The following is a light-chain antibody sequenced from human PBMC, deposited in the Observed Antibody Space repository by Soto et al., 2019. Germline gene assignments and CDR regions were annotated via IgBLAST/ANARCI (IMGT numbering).Light chain of an antibody. V-gene: IGKV1-5*03. CDR1: QSISSW. J-gene: IGKJ1*01. CDR3: QQYNSYSPT. CDR2: KAS. Sequence: DFQMTQSHSPLSASVGDRCTITCRASQSISSWLAWYQQEPGKAPKLLIHKASSLQSGVPSRFSGSGSGTDFTLTISCLHPDDFATYYCQQYNSYSPTFGQVAKV.